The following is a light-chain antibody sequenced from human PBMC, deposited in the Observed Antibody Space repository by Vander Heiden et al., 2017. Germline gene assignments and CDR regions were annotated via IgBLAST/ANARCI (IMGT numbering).Light chain of an antibody. Sequence: DIQMTQSPSSLSASVGDRVTITCRASQSVSNYLNWYQQKPGKAPKLLIYAASNLQSAVPSRFSGSGSGTDFSLTISRLQPEDFASYYCQQSYSTPRTFGQGTKVEIK. CDR2: AAS. CDR3: QQSYSTPRT. V-gene: IGKV1-39*01. J-gene: IGKJ1*01. CDR1: QSVSNY.